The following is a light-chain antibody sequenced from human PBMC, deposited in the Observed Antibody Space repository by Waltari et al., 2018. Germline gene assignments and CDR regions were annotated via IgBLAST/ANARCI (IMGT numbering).Light chain of an antibody. Sequence: EIVMTQSPATLSVSPGERATLSCRASQSISSNLAWYQQKPGQAPRPLIDAASTRATGIPARFRGSGSGTEFTLTIGSLQSEDFAVYYCQQYNSWPPITFGQGTRLEIK. V-gene: IGKV3-15*01. CDR3: QQYNSWPPIT. J-gene: IGKJ5*01. CDR2: AAS. CDR1: QSISSN.